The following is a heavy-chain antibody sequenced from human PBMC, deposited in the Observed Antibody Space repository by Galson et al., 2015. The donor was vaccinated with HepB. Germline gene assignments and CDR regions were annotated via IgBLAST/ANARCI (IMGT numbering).Heavy chain of an antibody. CDR1: GGSFSGYY. CDR2: INHSGST. CDR3: AREVASCSGGSCYSWYFDY. J-gene: IGHJ4*02. V-gene: IGHV4-34*01. Sequence: ETLSLTCAVYGGSFSGYYWSWIRQPPGKGLEWIGEINHSGSTNYNPSLKSRVTISVDTSKNQFSLKLSSVTAADTAVYYCAREVASCSGGSCYSWYFDYWGQGTLVTVSS. D-gene: IGHD2-15*01.